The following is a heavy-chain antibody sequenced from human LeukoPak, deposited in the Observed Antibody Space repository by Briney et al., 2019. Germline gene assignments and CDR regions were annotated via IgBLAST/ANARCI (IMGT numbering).Heavy chain of an antibody. CDR1: EFNFDRYT. V-gene: IGHV3-43*01. CDR3: AKELDTMFFDY. CDR2: AGWAGGTT. Sequence: GGSLRLSCATSEFNFDRYTIHWVRQAPGKGLEWVSLAGWAGGTTFYSDSVRGRFTISRDSGRKSVYLQMNSLTTDDTAFYFCAKELDTMFFDYWGQGALVTVSS. D-gene: IGHD3-10*02. J-gene: IGHJ4*02.